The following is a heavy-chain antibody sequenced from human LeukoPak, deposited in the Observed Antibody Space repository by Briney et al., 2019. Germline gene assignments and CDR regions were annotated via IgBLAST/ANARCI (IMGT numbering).Heavy chain of an antibody. J-gene: IGHJ4*02. CDR2: ISYDGSNK. V-gene: IGHV3-30*03. CDR1: GFTFSSYG. CDR3: ASAIAVAGTGFDY. D-gene: IGHD6-19*01. Sequence: GGSLRLSCAASGFTFSSYGMHWVRRAPGKGLEGVAVISYDGSNKYYADSVKDRFTISRDNSKNTLHLQLNSLRAEDTAVYYCASAIAVAGTGFDYWGQGTLVTVSS.